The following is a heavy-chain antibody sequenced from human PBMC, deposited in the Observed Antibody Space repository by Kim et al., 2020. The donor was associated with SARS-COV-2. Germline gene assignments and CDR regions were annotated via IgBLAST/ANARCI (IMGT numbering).Heavy chain of an antibody. CDR1: GGSVSSGSYY. D-gene: IGHD3-22*01. J-gene: IGHJ3*02. CDR3: AREGYYDSSGYFKTDAFDI. Sequence: SETLSLTCTVSGGSVSSGSYYWSWIRQPPGKGLEWIGYIYYSGSTNYNPSLKSRVTISVGTSKNHFSLKLSSVTAADTAVYYCAREGYYDSSGYFKTDAFDIWGQGTMVTVSS. V-gene: IGHV4-61*01. CDR2: IYYSGST.